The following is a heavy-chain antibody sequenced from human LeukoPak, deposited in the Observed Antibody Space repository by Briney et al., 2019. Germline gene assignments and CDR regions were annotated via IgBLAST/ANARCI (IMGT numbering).Heavy chain of an antibody. V-gene: IGHV3-23*01. CDR3: ARDDVLLWFGEPNIIYFFDY. Sequence: GGSLRLSCAASGFTFSSYAMSWVRQAPGKGLEWVSAISGSGGSTYYADSVKGRFTISRDNAKNSLYLQMNSLRAEDTAIYYCARDDVLLWFGEPNIIYFFDYWGQGTLVSVSS. CDR1: GFTFSSYA. D-gene: IGHD3-10*01. CDR2: ISGSGGST. J-gene: IGHJ4*02.